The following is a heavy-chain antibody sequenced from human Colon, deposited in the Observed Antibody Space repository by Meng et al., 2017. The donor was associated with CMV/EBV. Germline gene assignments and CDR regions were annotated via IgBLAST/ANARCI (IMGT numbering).Heavy chain of an antibody. CDR2: INPDGGLT. D-gene: IGHD4-17*01. V-gene: IGHV1-2*02. Sequence: KASGYTFTGYYIHWVRQAPGQGLEWMGRINPDGGLTNYAQKFQGRVTMTRDTSISTAYMELSNLTSGDTAVYYCANLGTYGVDDWFDPWGQGTLVTVSS. CDR1: GYTFTGYY. J-gene: IGHJ5*02. CDR3: ANLGTYGVDDWFDP.